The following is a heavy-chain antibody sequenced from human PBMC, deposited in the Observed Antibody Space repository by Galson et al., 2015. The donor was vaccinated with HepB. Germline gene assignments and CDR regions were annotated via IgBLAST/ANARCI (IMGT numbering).Heavy chain of an antibody. Sequence: SLRLSCAASGFTFSSYAMHWVRQAPGKGLEWVAVISYDGSNKYYADSVKGRFTISRDNSKNTLYLQMNSLRAEDTAVYYCARDGNTQRIAARPFDYWGQGTLVTVSS. CDR2: ISYDGSNK. V-gene: IGHV3-30-3*01. CDR1: GFTFSSYA. CDR3: ARDGNTQRIAARPFDY. D-gene: IGHD6-6*01. J-gene: IGHJ4*02.